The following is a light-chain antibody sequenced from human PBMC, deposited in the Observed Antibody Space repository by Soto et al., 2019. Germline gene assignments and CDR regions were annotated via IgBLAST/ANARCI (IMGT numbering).Light chain of an antibody. Sequence: EIVMTQSPGTLSVSPGERVTLSGRSSQSVSSKVAWYQQKPGQAPRLLIFTASLRATGVPARFSGSGSGTEFTLTISSLQSEDFAVYWCQQYYSWNLEYTFGQGTKLAI. CDR1: QSVSSK. V-gene: IGKV3-15*01. CDR3: QQYYSWNLEYT. J-gene: IGKJ2*01. CDR2: TAS.